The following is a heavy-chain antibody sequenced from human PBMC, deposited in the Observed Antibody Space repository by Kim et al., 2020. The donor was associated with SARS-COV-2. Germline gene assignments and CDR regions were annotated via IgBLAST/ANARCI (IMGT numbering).Heavy chain of an antibody. CDR1: GGSFSGYY. CDR2: INHSGST. V-gene: IGHV4-34*01. Sequence: SETLSLTCAVYGGSFSGYYWSWIRQPPGKGLEWIGEINHSGSTNYNPSLKSRVTISVDTSKNQFSLKLSSVTAADTAVYYCARGRSNTVVTRVVFPGRDEPPFDYWGQGTLVTVSS. CDR3: ARGRSNTVVTRVVFPGRDEPPFDY. D-gene: IGHD2-15*01. J-gene: IGHJ4*02.